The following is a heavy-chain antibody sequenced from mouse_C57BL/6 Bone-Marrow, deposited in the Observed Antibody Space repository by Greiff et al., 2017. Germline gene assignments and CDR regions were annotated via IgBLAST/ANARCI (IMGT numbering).Heavy chain of an antibody. CDR1: GYTFTSYG. V-gene: IGHV1-81*01. Sequence: QVQLKQSGAELARPGASVTLSCKASGYTFTSYGISWVKQRPGHGLEWIGEIYPRSGNTYYNEKFKGKATLTADKSSSTAYMELRSLTSEDSAVYFCASSDYYGSSYGAMDYWGQGTSVTVSS. CDR2: IYPRSGNT. CDR3: ASSDYYGSSYGAMDY. D-gene: IGHD1-1*01. J-gene: IGHJ4*01.